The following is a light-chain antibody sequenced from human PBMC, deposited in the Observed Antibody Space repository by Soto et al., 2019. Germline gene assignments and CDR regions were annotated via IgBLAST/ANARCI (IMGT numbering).Light chain of an antibody. Sequence: DIQMTQSPSTLSASVGDRVTITCRASQSISSWLAWYQQKPGKAPKLLIYKASSLESGVPSRFSGSGSGTEFTLTISSLQPDDFATYYCQQYNSSHLTFGGGTKVEIK. J-gene: IGKJ4*01. CDR2: KAS. V-gene: IGKV1-5*03. CDR1: QSISSW. CDR3: QQYNSSHLT.